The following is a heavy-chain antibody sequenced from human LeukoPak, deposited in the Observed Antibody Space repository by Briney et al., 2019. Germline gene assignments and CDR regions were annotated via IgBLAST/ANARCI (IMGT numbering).Heavy chain of an antibody. D-gene: IGHD4-17*01. CDR2: IYYSGST. CDR1: GGSISSVDYY. Sequence: SETLSLTCTVSGGSISSVDYYWSWIRQPPGKGLEWIGYIYYSGSTYYNPSLKSRVTISVDTSKNQFSLKLSSVTAADTAVYYCARGNRYGSAFDYWGQGTLVTVSS. V-gene: IGHV4-30-4*01. CDR3: ARGNRYGSAFDY. J-gene: IGHJ4*02.